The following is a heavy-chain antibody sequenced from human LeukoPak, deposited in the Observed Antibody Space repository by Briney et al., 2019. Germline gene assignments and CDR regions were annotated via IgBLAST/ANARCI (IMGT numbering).Heavy chain of an antibody. D-gene: IGHD3-10*01. CDR2: INPSGGST. J-gene: IGHJ3*02. V-gene: IGHV1-46*01. CDR3: ARDRGTYYYGSGSVGAFDI. Sequence: GASVKVSCKASGYTFTSYYMHWVRQAPGQGLEWMGIINPSGGSTSYAQKFQGRVTMTRDTSTSTVYMELSSLRSEDTAVYYCARDRGTYYYGSGSVGAFDIWGQGTMVTVS. CDR1: GYTFTSYY.